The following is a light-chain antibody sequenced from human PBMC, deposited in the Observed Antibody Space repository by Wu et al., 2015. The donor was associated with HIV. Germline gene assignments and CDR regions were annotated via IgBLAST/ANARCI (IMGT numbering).Light chain of an antibody. CDR2: GAS. CDR1: QSISDSN. J-gene: IGKJ1*01. CDR3: QQYGSSPRT. Sequence: EIVLTQSPGTLSLSPGERVTLSCRASQSISDSNLAWYQQKPGQAPSLLIYGASSRATGIPDRFSGSGSGTDFTLTISRVEPEDFAVYYCQQYGSSPRTFGQGTKVEIK. V-gene: IGKV3-20*01.